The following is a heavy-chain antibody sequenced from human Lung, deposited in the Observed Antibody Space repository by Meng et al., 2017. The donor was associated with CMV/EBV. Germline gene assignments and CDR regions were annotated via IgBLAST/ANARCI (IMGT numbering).Heavy chain of an antibody. V-gene: IGHV4-31*02. CDR2: IHSSGRT. D-gene: IGHD3-10*01. CDR1: GGSISSGGYY. CDR3: ARASYGSGSPLGESWFDP. J-gene: IGHJ5*02. Sequence: RQGSGPGLVKPSQTLSLTWTVSGGSISSGGYYWSWIRQHPGKGLEWIGYIHSSGRTFYNPSLRSRLTISVDTSKNQFSLKLSSVTAADTAVYYCARASYGSGSPLGESWFDPWGQGTLVTVSS.